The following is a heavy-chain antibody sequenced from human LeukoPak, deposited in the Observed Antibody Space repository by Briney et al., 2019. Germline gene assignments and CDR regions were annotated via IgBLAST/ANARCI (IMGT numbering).Heavy chain of an antibody. V-gene: IGHV4-34*01. J-gene: IGHJ4*02. Sequence: SETLSLTCAVYGVSFSGYYWSWIRQPPGKGLEWIGEINHSGSTNYNPSLKSRVTISVDTSKNQFSLKLSSVTAADTAVYYCARCPSYYLFDYWGQGTLVTVSS. CDR1: GVSFSGYY. CDR2: INHSGST. D-gene: IGHD3-10*01. CDR3: ARCPSYYLFDY.